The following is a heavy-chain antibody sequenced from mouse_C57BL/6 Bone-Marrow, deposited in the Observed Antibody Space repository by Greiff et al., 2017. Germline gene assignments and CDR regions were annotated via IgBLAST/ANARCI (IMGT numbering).Heavy chain of an antibody. J-gene: IGHJ2*01. V-gene: IGHV1-5*01. CDR1: GYTFTSYW. CDR2: IYPGNSDT. D-gene: IGHD1-1*01. Sequence: SGTVLARPGASVKMSCKTSGYTFTSYWMHWVKQRPGQGLEWIGAIYPGNSDTSYNQKFKGKAKLTAVTSASTAYMALSSLTNEDSAVYYCTKGVYYYGRALYYFDYWGQGTTLTVSS. CDR3: TKGVYYYGRALYYFDY.